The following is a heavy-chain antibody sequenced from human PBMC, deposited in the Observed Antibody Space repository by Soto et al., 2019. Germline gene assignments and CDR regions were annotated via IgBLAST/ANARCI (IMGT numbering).Heavy chain of an antibody. Sequence: PGGSLRLSCAASGFTVSSNYMSWVRQAPGKGLEWVSVIYSGGSTYYADSVKGRFTISRDNSKNTLYLQMNSLRAEDTAVYYCARDKQMATEAFDIWGQGTMVT. CDR1: GFTVSSNY. J-gene: IGHJ3*02. V-gene: IGHV3-66*01. CDR2: IYSGGST. CDR3: ARDKQMATEAFDI. D-gene: IGHD5-12*01.